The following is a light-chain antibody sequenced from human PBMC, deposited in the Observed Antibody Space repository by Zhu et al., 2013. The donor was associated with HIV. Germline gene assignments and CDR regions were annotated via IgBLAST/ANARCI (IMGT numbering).Light chain of an antibody. Sequence: DIQMTQSPSSVSASVGDRVTITCRASQGISSWLAWYQQTPGKAPKLLIYAASSLPSGVPSRFSGSGSGTEFTLTISNMEPEDFAVYYCQQYATSSLTFGGGTKVEIK. CDR2: AAS. CDR3: QQYATSSLT. J-gene: IGKJ4*01. CDR1: QGISSW. V-gene: IGKV1-12*01.